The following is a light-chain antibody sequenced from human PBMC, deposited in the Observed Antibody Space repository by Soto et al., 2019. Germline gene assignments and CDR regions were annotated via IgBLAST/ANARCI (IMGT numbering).Light chain of an antibody. CDR3: SSYTSSSTGV. J-gene: IGLJ3*02. CDR2: EVS. CDR1: SSDVGGYNY. Sequence: QSALTQPASVSGSPGQSITISCTGTSSDVGGYNYVSWYHQHPGKAPKLMIYEVSNRPSGVSNRFSGSNSGNTASLTLSGLQAEDEAEYYCSSYTSSSTGVFGGGTKLTVL. V-gene: IGLV2-14*01.